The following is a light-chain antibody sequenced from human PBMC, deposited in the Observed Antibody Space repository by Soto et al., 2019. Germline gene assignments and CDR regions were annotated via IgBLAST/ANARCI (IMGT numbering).Light chain of an antibody. V-gene: IGKV3-20*01. J-gene: IGKJ1*01. CDR1: QSVSNSY. CDR2: GAS. Sequence: EIVLTHSPGTLSLSPGERATLSCRASQSVSNSYLAWYQQKPGQAPRLLIYGASSRATGIPDRFSGSGSGTYFTLPISRLEPEDFAVYYCQQYGSSPRTFGQGTKVEVK. CDR3: QQYGSSPRT.